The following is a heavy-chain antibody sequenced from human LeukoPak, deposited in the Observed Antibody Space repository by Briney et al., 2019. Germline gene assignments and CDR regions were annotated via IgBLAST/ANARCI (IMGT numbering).Heavy chain of an antibody. CDR2: IYYSGST. V-gene: IGHV4-30-4*08. Sequence: SETLSLTCTVSGGSISSGDDYWSWIRQPPGKGLEWIGYIYYSGSTYYNPSLKSRVTISVDTSKNQFSLKLSSVTAADTAVYYCARATDNWNYVQYWYFDLWGRGTLVTVSS. J-gene: IGHJ2*01. CDR3: ARATDNWNYVQYWYFDL. D-gene: IGHD1-7*01. CDR1: GGSISSGDDY.